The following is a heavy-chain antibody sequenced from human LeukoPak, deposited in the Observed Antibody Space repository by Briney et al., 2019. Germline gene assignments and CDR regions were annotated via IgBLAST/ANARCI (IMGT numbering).Heavy chain of an antibody. CDR3: ARDRGSSWTEIYYYYGMDV. D-gene: IGHD6-13*01. Sequence: GRSLRLSCAASGFTFSSYAMHWVRQAPGKGLEWVAVISYDGSNKYYADSVKGRFTISRDNSKNTLYLQMNSLRAEDTAVYYCARDRGSSWTEIYYYYGMDVWGQGTTVIVSS. CDR2: ISYDGSNK. J-gene: IGHJ6*02. CDR1: GFTFSSYA. V-gene: IGHV3-30-3*01.